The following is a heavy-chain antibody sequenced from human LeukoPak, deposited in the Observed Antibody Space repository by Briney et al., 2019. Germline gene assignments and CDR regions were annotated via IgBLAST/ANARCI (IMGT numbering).Heavy chain of an antibody. CDR2: IYYSGST. Sequence: PSETLSLTCTVSGGSISSSSYYWGWIRQPPGKGLEWLGSIYYSGSTYYNPSLKSRVTISVDTSKNQFSLKLSSVTAADTAVYYCAREGIAARRRGAYFDYWGQGTLVTVSS. D-gene: IGHD6-6*01. CDR1: GGSISSSSYY. J-gene: IGHJ4*02. V-gene: IGHV4-39*07. CDR3: AREGIAARRRGAYFDY.